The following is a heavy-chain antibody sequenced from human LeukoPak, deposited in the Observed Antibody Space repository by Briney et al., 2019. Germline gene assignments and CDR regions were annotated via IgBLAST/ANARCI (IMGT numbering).Heavy chain of an antibody. CDR3: ARDGIGSSSGFDY. Sequence: SETLSLTCTVSGGSISSGGYYWSWIRQHPGKGLEWIGYIYYSGGTYYNPSLKSRVTISVDTSKNQFSLKLSSVTAADTAVYYCARDGIGSSSGFDYWGQGTLVTVSS. V-gene: IGHV4-31*03. D-gene: IGHD6-6*01. CDR1: GGSISSGGYY. J-gene: IGHJ4*02. CDR2: IYYSGGT.